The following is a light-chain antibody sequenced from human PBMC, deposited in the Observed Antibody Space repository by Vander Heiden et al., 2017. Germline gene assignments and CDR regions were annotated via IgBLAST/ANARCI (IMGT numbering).Light chain of an antibody. Sequence: QSVLTQPPSVSGAPGQRVTIPNIGAGYAVHWYQQLPGTAPKLLIFANIHRPSGIPDRFSGSQSGASASLAITGLQPDDEADYYCLSYDSSLSDWVFGGGTKLTVL. CDR2: ANI. V-gene: IGLV1-40*01. J-gene: IGLJ3*02. CDR1: IGAGYA. CDR3: LSYDSSLSDWV.